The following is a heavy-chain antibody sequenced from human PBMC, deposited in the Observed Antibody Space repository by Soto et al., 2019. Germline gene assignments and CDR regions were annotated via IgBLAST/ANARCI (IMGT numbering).Heavy chain of an antibody. CDR3: ARDRVMILLDY. J-gene: IGHJ4*02. CDR1: GFTFSSYA. Sequence: GGSLRRSCAASGFTFSSYAMHWFRQAPGKGLEWVAVISYDGSNKYYADSVKGRFTISRDNSKNTLYLQMNSLRAEDTAVYYCARDRVMILLDYWGQGILVTVSS. D-gene: IGHD3-16*01. CDR2: ISYDGSNK. V-gene: IGHV3-30-3*01.